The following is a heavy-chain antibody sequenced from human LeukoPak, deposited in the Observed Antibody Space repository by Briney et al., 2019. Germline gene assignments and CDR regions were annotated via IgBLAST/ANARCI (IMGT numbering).Heavy chain of an antibody. J-gene: IGHJ3*02. CDR3: ARAGKRSYGSGSEYLQPPRVFDI. CDR2: INHSGST. Sequence: SETLSLTCAVYGGSFSGYYWSWIRQPPGKGLEWIGEINHSGSTNYNPSLKSRVTMSVDTSKNQFSLKLTSVTAADTAVFYCARAGKRSYGSGSEYLQPPRVFDIWGQGTMVTVSS. D-gene: IGHD3-10*01. CDR1: GGSFSGYY. V-gene: IGHV4-34*01.